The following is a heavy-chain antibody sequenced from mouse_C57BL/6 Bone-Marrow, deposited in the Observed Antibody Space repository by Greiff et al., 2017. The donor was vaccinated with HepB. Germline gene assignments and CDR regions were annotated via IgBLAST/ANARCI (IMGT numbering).Heavy chain of an antibody. D-gene: IGHD2-3*01. CDR3: ARWLLRLYAMDY. V-gene: IGHV1-81*01. CDR1: GYTFTSYG. J-gene: IGHJ4*01. Sequence: QVQLQQSGAELTRPGASVKLSRKASGYTFTSYGISWVKQRTGQGLEWIGEIYPRSGNTYYNEKFKGKATLTADKSSSTAYMELRSLTSEDSAVYFCARWLLRLYAMDYWGQGTSVTVSS. CDR2: IYPRSGNT.